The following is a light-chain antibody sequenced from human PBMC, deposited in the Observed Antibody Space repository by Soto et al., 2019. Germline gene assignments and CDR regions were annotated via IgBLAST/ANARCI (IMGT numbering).Light chain of an antibody. CDR1: QSVSSN. Sequence: VMTQSPATLSVSPGEIATLSCRASQSVSSNVAWYQQIPGQTPRLLIYGASTRATGVPVRFSGSASGTEFTLTISGLQSEDFAVYYCHQYDDGPYTFGQGTK. J-gene: IGKJ2*01. V-gene: IGKV3-15*01. CDR3: HQYDDGPYT. CDR2: GAS.